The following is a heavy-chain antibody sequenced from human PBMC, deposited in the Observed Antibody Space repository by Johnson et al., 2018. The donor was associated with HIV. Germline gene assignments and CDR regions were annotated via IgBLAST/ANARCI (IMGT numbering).Heavy chain of an antibody. J-gene: IGHJ3*02. CDR3: ARPIARGASDI. Sequence: VQLVESGGGLVQPGGSLRLSCAASGFTFSSYWMSWVRQAPGKGLEWVANIKQDGSEKYYVDSVKGRFSISRDNAKNSLYLQMNSLRAEDTAVYYCARPIARGASDIWGQGTMVTVSS. CDR2: IKQDGSEK. V-gene: IGHV3-7*01. D-gene: IGHD3-10*01. CDR1: GFTFSSYW.